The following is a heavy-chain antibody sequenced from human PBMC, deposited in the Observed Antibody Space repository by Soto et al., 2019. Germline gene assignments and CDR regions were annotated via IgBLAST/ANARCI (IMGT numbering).Heavy chain of an antibody. CDR2: IYYSGST. V-gene: IGHV4-59*08. J-gene: IGHJ4*02. D-gene: IGHD6-19*01. CDR3: ARHFPSSVAGTYYFDY. CDR1: GGSISFYY. Sequence: PSETLSLTCTVSGGSISFYYWSWIRQPPGKGLEWIGYIYYSGSTNYNPSLKSRVTISVDTSKNQFSLKLSSVTAADTAVYYCARHFPSSVAGTYYFDYWGQGTLVTVSS.